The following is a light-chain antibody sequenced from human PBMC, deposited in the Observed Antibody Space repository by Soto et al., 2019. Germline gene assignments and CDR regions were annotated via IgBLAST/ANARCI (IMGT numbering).Light chain of an antibody. J-gene: IGKJ4*01. V-gene: IGKV3-11*01. Sequence: EIVLTQSPATLSLSPGERATLSCRASQSVSTNLAWHQQRPGQAPRLLIYDASNRAPGIPARFSGSGSGTDFTLIISSLEPEDFAVYCCQQRSGWPLTFGGGTKVEIK. CDR1: QSVSTN. CDR2: DAS. CDR3: QQRSGWPLT.